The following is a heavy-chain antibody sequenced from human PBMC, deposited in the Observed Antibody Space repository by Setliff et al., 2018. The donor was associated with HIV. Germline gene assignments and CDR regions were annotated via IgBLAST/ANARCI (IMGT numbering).Heavy chain of an antibody. CDR3: VRGVQSPPHYSYYYMDV. J-gene: IGHJ6*03. D-gene: IGHD3-3*01. Sequence: SVKVSCKASRSTFNSHTINWVRQAPGQGLDWMGRIIPILGVANYAQRFQGKVAITADKSTSTAYMELTSLRFDDTAMYYCVRGVQSPPHYSYYYMDVWGEGTMVTVSS. V-gene: IGHV1-69*02. CDR2: IIPILGVA. CDR1: RSTFNSHT.